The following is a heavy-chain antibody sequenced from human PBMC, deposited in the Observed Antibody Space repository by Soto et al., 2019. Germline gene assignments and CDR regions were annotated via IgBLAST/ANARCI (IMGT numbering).Heavy chain of an antibody. V-gene: IGHV1-8*01. J-gene: IGHJ6*02. D-gene: IGHD6-13*01. CDR3: ARRGYSSSWYYYYYYGMDV. Sequence: ASVKVSCKASGYTFTSYDINWVRQATGQGLEWMGWMNPNSGNTGYAQKLQGRVTMTRNTSISTAYMELSSLRSEDTAVYYCARRGYSSSWYYYYYYGMDVWGQGTTVTVSS. CDR1: GYTFTSYD. CDR2: MNPNSGNT.